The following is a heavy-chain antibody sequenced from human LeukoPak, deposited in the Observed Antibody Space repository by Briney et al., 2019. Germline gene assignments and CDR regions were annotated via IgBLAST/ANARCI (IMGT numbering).Heavy chain of an antibody. D-gene: IGHD6-13*01. V-gene: IGHV4-30-4*01. CDR3: ARDRYSSSREGYFDY. CDR2: IYYSGST. J-gene: IGHJ4*02. CDR1: GGSISSGDYY. Sequence: ASQTLSLTCTVSGGSISSGDYYWSWIRQPPGKGLEWIGYIYYSGSTYYNPSLKSRVTISVDTSKNQFSLKLSSVTTADTAVYYCARDRYSSSREGYFDYWGQGTLVTVSS.